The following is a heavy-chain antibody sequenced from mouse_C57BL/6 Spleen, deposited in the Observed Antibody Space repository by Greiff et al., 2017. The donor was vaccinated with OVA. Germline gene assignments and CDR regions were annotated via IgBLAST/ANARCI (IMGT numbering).Heavy chain of an antibody. CDR2: IYPGDGDT. CDR3: ARRDGSYYFDY. J-gene: IGHJ2*01. Sequence: QVQLKESGAELVKPGASVKISCKASGYAFSSYWMNWVKQRPGKGLEWIGQIYPGDGDTNYNGKFKGKATLTADKSSSTAYMQLSSLTSEDSAVYFCARRDGSYYFDYWGQGTTLTVSS. D-gene: IGHD2-3*01. V-gene: IGHV1-80*01. CDR1: GYAFSSYW.